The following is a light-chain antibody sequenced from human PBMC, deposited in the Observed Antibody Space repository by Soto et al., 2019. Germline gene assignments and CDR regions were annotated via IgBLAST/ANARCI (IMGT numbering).Light chain of an antibody. J-gene: IGKJ4*01. V-gene: IGKV1-33*01. CDR1: HDIINY. CDR3: QQYDSLPLT. CDR2: DAS. Sequence: DIQMSHSPCSLSSSVGDRVTITCQASHDIINYLNWYQRRPGRAPKLLMYDASKLETGVPSRFSGSGPGTDFNFISSSPKPEDIATYYCQQYDSLPLTLGRGTQVAI.